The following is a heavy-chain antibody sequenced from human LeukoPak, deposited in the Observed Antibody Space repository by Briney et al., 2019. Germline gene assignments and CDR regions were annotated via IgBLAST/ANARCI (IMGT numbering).Heavy chain of an antibody. CDR2: IREDGREK. CDR3: VRFMRGTIGGDN. J-gene: IGHJ4*02. V-gene: IGHV3-7*01. D-gene: IGHD3-16*01. CDR1: GFTFSSFW. Sequence: PGGSLRLSCAASGFTFSSFWMSWIRQAPGKGLEGVGNIREDGREKDYVASVKGRFTISRDNAKNSLYLQMNNLNAEDTAMYYCVRFMRGTIGGDNWGQGTLVTVSA.